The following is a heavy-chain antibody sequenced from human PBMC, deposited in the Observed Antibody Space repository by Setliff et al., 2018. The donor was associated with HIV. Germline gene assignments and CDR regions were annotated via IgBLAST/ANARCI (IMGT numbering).Heavy chain of an antibody. CDR2: LSGSGGST. D-gene: IGHD3-10*01. CDR1: GFTFSNYA. Sequence: PGGSLRLSCAASGFTFSNYAMTWVRQAPGKGLEWVSSLSGSGGSTYYADSVKGRFTISRDNSKNTLYVQMNSLRVEDSAVYYCAREVLRGGDDAFGLWGRGTVVTVS. CDR3: AREVLRGGDDAFGL. J-gene: IGHJ3*01. V-gene: IGHV3-23*01.